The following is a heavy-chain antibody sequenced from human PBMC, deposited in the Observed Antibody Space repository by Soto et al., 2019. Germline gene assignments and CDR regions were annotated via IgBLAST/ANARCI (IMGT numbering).Heavy chain of an antibody. CDR2: TYYRSKWYN. D-gene: IGHD3-22*01. V-gene: IGHV6-1*01. Sequence: SQTLSLTCAISGDSVSSNSAAWNWIRQSPSRGLEWLGRTYYRSKWYNDYAVSVKSRITINPDTSKNQFSLQLNSVTPENTAVYSCASLYYYYSSGYYAEYFQHWGQGTLVTVSS. CDR1: GDSVSSNSAA. CDR3: ASLYYYYSSGYYAEYFQH. J-gene: IGHJ1*01.